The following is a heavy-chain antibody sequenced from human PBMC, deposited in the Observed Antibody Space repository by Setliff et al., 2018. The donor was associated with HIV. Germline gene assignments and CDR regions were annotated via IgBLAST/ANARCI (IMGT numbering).Heavy chain of an antibody. CDR1: GFTFTKSA. D-gene: IGHD3-22*01. Sequence: GGSLRLSCTVSGFTFTKSAMNWVRQAPGKGLEWVSYINSGSSTIYYADSVKGRFTISRDNAKNSLYLQMNSLRAEDTAEYYCAKELAASGLGYFDSWGRGILVTVSS. CDR3: AKELAASGLGYFDS. CDR2: INSGSSTI. J-gene: IGHJ4*02. V-gene: IGHV3-48*01.